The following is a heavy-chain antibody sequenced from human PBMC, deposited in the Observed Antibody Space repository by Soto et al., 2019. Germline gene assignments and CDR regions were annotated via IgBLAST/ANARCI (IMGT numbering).Heavy chain of an antibody. CDR3: VRGEMRSSSGHTWFDT. CDR1: GFTVRSYE. V-gene: IGHV3-13*01. J-gene: IGHJ5*02. D-gene: IGHD6-6*01. Sequence: GWSLRLSCAASGFTVRSYELNWVRQGTGKVLEWVSRINIGGDTFYSGSVKGRFTVFREDARNSAYLQMDSLRVGDTAVYYCVRGEMRSSSGHTWFDTWGQGVLVTVSS. CDR2: INIGGDT.